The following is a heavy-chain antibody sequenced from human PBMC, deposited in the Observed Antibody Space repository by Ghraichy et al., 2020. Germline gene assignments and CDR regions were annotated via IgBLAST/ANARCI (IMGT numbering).Heavy chain of an antibody. J-gene: IGHJ4*02. V-gene: IGHV3-23*01. D-gene: IGHD3-9*01. CDR2: ISNSGANT. CDR1: GFNFGQYA. CDR3: AKPYYDILTGSHFDY. Sequence: GGSLRLSCAASGFNFGQYAMSWVRQAPGKGLEWVAAISNSGANTHYADSVNGRFTISRDNSKNTLYLQMKNVRAEDSAVYYCAKPYYDILTGSHFDYWGQGTLVAVSS.